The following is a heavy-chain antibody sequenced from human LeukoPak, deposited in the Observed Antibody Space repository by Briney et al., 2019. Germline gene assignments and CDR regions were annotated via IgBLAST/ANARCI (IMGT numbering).Heavy chain of an antibody. CDR2: INPSGSST. J-gene: IGHJ4*02. Sequence: ASVKVSCKASGYIFGSYYMHWVRQAPGQGLEWMGRINPSGSSTTYAPKFQGRATMSRDMSTSAVYMELSSLRSEDTAVYYCARALLGQLLFYWGQGTLVTVSS. V-gene: IGHV1-46*01. CDR1: GYIFGSYY. D-gene: IGHD2-2*01. CDR3: ARALLGQLLFY.